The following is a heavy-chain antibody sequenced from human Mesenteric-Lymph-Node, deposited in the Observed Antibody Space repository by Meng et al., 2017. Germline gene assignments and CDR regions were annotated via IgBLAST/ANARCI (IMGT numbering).Heavy chain of an antibody. CDR3: AKVQGRELHY. J-gene: IGHJ4*02. CDR1: GGTFSSYT. Sequence: SVKVSCKASGGTFSSYTISWVRQAPGQGLEWMGRIIPILGIANYAQKFQGRVTITADKSTSTAYMELNSLRAEDTAVYYCAKVQGRELHYWGQGTLVTVSS. V-gene: IGHV1-69*02. D-gene: IGHD1-26*01. CDR2: IIPILGIA.